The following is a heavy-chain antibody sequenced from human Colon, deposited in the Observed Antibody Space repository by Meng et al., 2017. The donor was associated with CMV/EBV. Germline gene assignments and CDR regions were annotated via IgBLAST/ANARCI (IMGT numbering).Heavy chain of an antibody. CDR3: TTSQGYSGSYYEIDH. CDR1: FPFSYAW. CDR2: MKSKTEGGKT. D-gene: IGHD1-26*01. Sequence: FPFSYAWMNWDRQAPGKGLEWVGRMKSKTEGGKTDYAAPVKGRFTISREDSENTLYVQMSSLKTEDTAVYYCTTSQGYSGSYYEIDHWGQGTLVTVSS. V-gene: IGHV3-15*05. J-gene: IGHJ4*02.